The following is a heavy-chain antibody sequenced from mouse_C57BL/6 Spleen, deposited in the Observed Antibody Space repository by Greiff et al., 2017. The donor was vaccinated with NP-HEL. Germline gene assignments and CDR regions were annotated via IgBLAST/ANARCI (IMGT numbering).Heavy chain of an antibody. V-gene: IGHV1-64*01. CDR1: GYTFTSYW. CDR3: ARGVYDGYYDFDY. Sequence: LQQPGAELVKPGASVKLSCKASGYTFTSYWMHWVKQRPGQGLEWIGMIHPNSGSTNYNEKFKSKATLTVDKSSSTAYMQLSSLTSEDSAVYYCARGVYDGYYDFDYWGQGTTLTVSS. D-gene: IGHD2-3*01. CDR2: IHPNSGST. J-gene: IGHJ2*01.